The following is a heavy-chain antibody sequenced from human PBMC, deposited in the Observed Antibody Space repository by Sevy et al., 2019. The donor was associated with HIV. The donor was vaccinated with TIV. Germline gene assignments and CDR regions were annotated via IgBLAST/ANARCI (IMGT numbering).Heavy chain of an antibody. D-gene: IGHD2-2*01. CDR2: ISHSGGST. V-gene: IGHV3-23*01. CDR1: GFTFSSYG. Sequence: GGSLRLPCAASGFTFSSYGMSWVRQAPGKGLKWVSSISHSGGSTYYADSVKGRFTISRDNSKNTLYLQMNSLRAEDTAVYYCAKGTLVVPAVIYYYYAMDVWGQGTTVTVSS. CDR3: AKGTLVVPAVIYYYYAMDV. J-gene: IGHJ6*02.